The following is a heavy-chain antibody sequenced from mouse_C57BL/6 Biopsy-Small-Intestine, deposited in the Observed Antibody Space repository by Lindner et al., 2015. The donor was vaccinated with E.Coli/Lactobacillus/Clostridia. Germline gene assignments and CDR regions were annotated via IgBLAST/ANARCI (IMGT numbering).Heavy chain of an antibody. D-gene: IGHD1-3*01. CDR3: ARDISGSFEY. CDR2: TSTYNGDT. J-gene: IGHJ4*01. CDR1: GYSFTSYG. Sequence: SVKVSCKAPGYSFTSYGISWVRQAPGQGLEWMGWTSTYNGDTNYAQKFQGRVTMTRDTSTSTAYMELRSLRSDGTAVFYCARDISGSFEYWGQGTLVTVSS. V-gene: IGHV1-74*01.